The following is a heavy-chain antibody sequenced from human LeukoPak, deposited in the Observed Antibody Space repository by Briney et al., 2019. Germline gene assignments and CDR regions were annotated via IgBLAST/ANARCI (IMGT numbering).Heavy chain of an antibody. D-gene: IGHD3-10*01. V-gene: IGHV1-2*06. CDR3: ARYFGEHYVETDY. J-gene: IGHJ4*02. Sequence: ASVKVSCKASGYTFTGYYMHWVRQAPGQGLEWMGRINPNSGGTNYAQKFQGRVTMTRDTSISTAYMELSRLRSDDTAVYYCARYFGEHYVETDYRGQGTLVTVSS. CDR1: GYTFTGYY. CDR2: INPNSGGT.